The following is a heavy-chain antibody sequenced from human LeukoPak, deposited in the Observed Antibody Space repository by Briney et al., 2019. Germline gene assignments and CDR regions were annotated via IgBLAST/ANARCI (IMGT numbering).Heavy chain of an antibody. CDR3: ARDYYYDSSGYLDHAFDL. D-gene: IGHD3-22*01. CDR1: GRSISSSYR. J-gene: IGHJ3*01. Sequence: SETLSLTCAVAGRSISSSYRWSWVRQPPGKGLECTGEIYHSGSTNYNPSLKSRVTISVDKSKNQFSLKLSSVTAADTAVYYCARDYYYDSSGYLDHAFDLWGQGTMVTVSS. CDR2: IYHSGST. V-gene: IGHV4-4*02.